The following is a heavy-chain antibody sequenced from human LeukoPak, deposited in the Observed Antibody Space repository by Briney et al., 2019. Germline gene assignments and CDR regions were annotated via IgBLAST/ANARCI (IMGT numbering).Heavy chain of an antibody. CDR3: ARVRSPWGFGGVIVIPNGYYFDY. CDR1: GFTFSSYA. CDR2: ISYDGSNK. J-gene: IGHJ4*02. Sequence: GGSLRLSCAASGFTFSSYAMHWVRQAPGKGLEWVAVISYDGSNKYYADSVKGRFTISRDNPRNTLYLQMNSLRPEDTAVYYCARVRSPWGFGGVIVIPNGYYFDYWGQGTLVTVSS. D-gene: IGHD3-16*02. V-gene: IGHV3-30-3*01.